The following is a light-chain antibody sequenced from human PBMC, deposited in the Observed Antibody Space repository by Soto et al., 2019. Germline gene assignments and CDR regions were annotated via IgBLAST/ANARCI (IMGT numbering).Light chain of an antibody. Sequence: IVLTQSPATLSLSQGEGATLPGRASQSVSSYLAWYQQKPGQAPRLLIYDASNRATGIPARFSGSGSGTDFTLTISSLEPEDFAVYYCQQRSNWPLTFGGGTKVDI. V-gene: IGKV3-11*01. CDR2: DAS. CDR3: QQRSNWPLT. CDR1: QSVSSY. J-gene: IGKJ4*01.